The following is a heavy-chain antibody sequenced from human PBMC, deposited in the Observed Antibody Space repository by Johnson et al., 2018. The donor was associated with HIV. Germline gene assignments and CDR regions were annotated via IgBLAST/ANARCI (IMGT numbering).Heavy chain of an antibody. CDR2: ISYDGSHK. Sequence: QVHLVESGGGVVQPGRSLRLSCAASGFTFSSYAMHWVRQAPGKGLEWEAVISYDGSHKYYADSVKGRITIHRDNSKNTLYLQMTSLRAEDTAVYYCARAPPYVYYGDTFDIWGQVTIVSVSS. V-gene: IGHV3-30*14. D-gene: IGHD4-17*01. CDR3: ARAPPYVYYGDTFDI. J-gene: IGHJ3*02. CDR1: GFTFSSYA.